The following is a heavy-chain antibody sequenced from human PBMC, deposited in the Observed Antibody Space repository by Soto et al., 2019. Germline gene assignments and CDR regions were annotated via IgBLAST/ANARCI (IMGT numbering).Heavy chain of an antibody. Sequence: SGGSLRLSCAASGFTFSGSAMHWVRQASGKGLEWVGRIRSKANSYATAYAASVKGRFTISRDDSKNTAYLQMNSLKTEDTAVYYCTRLHYDSSGIDYWGQGTLVTVSS. CDR3: TRLHYDSSGIDY. J-gene: IGHJ4*02. V-gene: IGHV3-73*01. CDR2: IRSKANSYAT. CDR1: GFTFSGSA. D-gene: IGHD3-22*01.